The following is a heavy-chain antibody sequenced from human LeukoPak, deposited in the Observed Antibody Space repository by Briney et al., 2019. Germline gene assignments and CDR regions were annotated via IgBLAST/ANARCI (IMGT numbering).Heavy chain of an antibody. V-gene: IGHV1-2*06. CDR3: ARDLYYYDSSGPLGFDY. Sequence: ASVKVSCKAAGGTISNYVISWVRQAPGQGLEWMGRINPNSGGTNYAQKFQGRVTMTRDTSISTAYMELSRLRSDDTAVYYCARDLYYYDSSGPLGFDYWGQGTLVTVSS. D-gene: IGHD3-22*01. J-gene: IGHJ4*02. CDR2: INPNSGGT. CDR1: GGTISNYV.